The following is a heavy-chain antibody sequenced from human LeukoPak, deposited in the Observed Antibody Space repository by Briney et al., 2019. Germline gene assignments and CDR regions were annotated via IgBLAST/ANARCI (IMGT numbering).Heavy chain of an antibody. V-gene: IGHV1-69*13. Sequence: ASVKVSCKASGGTFSSYAISWVRQAPGQGLEWMGGIIPIFGTANYAQKFQGRVTITADEPTSTAYMELSSLRSEDTAVYYCARHNTAMVYSLSYWGQGTLVTVSS. CDR1: GGTFSSYA. D-gene: IGHD5-18*01. CDR2: IIPIFGTA. J-gene: IGHJ4*02. CDR3: ARHNTAMVYSLSY.